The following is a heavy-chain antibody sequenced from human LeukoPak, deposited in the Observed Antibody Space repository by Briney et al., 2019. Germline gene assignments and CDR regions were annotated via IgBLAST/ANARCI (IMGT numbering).Heavy chain of an antibody. CDR3: ARRLAVVVVAATGWYNWFDP. CDR2: IKQDGSEK. J-gene: IGHJ5*02. CDR1: GFTLSSYW. Sequence: PGGSLRLSCAASGFTLSSYWMSWVRQAPGKGLEWVANIKQDGSEKYYVDSVKGRFTISRDNAKNSLYLQMNSLRAEDTAVYYCARRLAVVVVAATGWYNWFDPWGQGTLVTVSS. V-gene: IGHV3-7*01. D-gene: IGHD2-15*01.